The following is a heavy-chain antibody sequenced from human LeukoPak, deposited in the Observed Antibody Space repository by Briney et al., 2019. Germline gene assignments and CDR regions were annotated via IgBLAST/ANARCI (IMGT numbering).Heavy chain of an antibody. CDR3: ARDGLLVVVPAAIPYYYMDV. Sequence: ASVTVSCTASGYTFTSYYMHWVRQAPGQGLEWMGIINPSGGSTSYAQKFQGRVTMTRDMSTSAVYMELSSLRSEDTAVYYCARDGLLVVVPAAIPYYYMDVWGKGTTVTVSS. D-gene: IGHD2-2*02. CDR2: INPSGGST. V-gene: IGHV1-46*01. J-gene: IGHJ6*03. CDR1: GYTFTSYY.